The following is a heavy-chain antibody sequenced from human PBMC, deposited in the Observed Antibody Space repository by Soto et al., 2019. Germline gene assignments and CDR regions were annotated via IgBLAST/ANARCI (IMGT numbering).Heavy chain of an antibody. V-gene: IGHV1-18*01. D-gene: IGHD3-16*01. CDR3: AMVVNYVTPTPQDV. Sequence: QVQLVQSGDEVKKPGASVKVSCKASGYIFVNYGIAWVRQAPGQGLEWMGWISPYSGNTHYAGRVQGRLTMTTDTSTSTAYMDLGSLTSDDTAVYYCAMVVNYVTPTPQDVWGQGTTVTVSS. CDR2: ISPYSGNT. J-gene: IGHJ6*02. CDR1: GYIFVNYG.